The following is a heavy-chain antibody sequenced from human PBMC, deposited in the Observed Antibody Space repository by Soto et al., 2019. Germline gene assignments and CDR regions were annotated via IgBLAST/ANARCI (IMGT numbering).Heavy chain of an antibody. Sequence: AGGSLRLSCAASGFTFSGSAMHWVRPASGKGVEWVGRIRSKANSYATAYAASVKGRFTISRDDSKNTAYLQMDSLKTEDTAVYYCTSGFGVVTTYYYGMAVWGQGTTVTVSS. V-gene: IGHV3-73*01. CDR3: TSGFGVVTTYYYGMAV. D-gene: IGHD3-3*01. CDR2: IRSKANSYAT. CDR1: GFTFSGSA. J-gene: IGHJ6*02.